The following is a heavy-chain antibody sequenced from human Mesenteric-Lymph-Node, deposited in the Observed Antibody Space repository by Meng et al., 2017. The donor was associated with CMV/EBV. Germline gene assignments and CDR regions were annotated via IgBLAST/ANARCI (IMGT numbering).Heavy chain of an antibody. Sequence: ASVKVSCKASGYTFTSYYMHWVRQAPGQGLEWMGIINPSDGSTSYAQKFQARVTMTRDTSTSTVYMDLGSLRSEDTAVYYCARDPGYSGYQTYYYYGMDVWGQGTTVTVSS. CDR2: INPSDGST. CDR1: GYTFTSYY. V-gene: IGHV1-46*01. D-gene: IGHD5-12*01. J-gene: IGHJ6*02. CDR3: ARDPGYSGYQTYYYYGMDV.